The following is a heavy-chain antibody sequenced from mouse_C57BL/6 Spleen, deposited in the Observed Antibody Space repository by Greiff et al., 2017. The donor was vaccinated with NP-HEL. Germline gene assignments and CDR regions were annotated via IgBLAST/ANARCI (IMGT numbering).Heavy chain of an antibody. V-gene: IGHV1-69*01. CDR2: IDPSGSYT. CDR3: TRHGHYYFDY. D-gene: IGHD3-1*01. CDR1: GYTFTSYW. J-gene: IGHJ2*01. Sequence: VQLQQPGAELVMPGASVKLSCKASGYTFTSYWMHWVKQRPGQGLEWIGEIDPSGSYTNYNQNVKGKFTLTVDKSSNTAYMQLSSLTSEDTAVYYCTRHGHYYFDYWGQGTTLTVSS.